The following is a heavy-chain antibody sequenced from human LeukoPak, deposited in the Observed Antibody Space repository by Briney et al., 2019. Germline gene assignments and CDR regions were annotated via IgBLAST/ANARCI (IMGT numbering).Heavy chain of an antibody. CDR1: GFTFGDYA. D-gene: IGHD3-10*01. J-gene: IGHJ6*03. CDR3: TRDSYYFGSGIYYYMDV. V-gene: IGHV3-49*04. Sequence: GGSLRLSCTASGFTFGDYAMSWVRQAPGKGLEWVGFIRNKAYGGTTEYAASVKGRFTISRDDSKSIAYLQMNSLKIEDTAVYYCTRDSYYFGSGIYYYMDVWGKGTTVAISS. CDR2: IRNKAYGGTT.